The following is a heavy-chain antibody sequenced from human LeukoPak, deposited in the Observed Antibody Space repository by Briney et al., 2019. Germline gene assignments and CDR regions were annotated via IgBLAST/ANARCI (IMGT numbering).Heavy chain of an antibody. J-gene: IGHJ4*02. V-gene: IGHV3-7*03. D-gene: IGHD6-6*01. CDR3: AKASSPYSSSSGSYFDY. CDR1: GFTFSSYW. CDR2: IKQDGSEK. Sequence: PGGSLRLSCAASGFTFSSYWMSWVRQAPGKGLEWVANIKQDGSEKYYVDSVKGRFTISRDNAKNSLYLQMNSLRAEDMALYYCAKASSPYSSSSGSYFDYWGQGTLVTVSS.